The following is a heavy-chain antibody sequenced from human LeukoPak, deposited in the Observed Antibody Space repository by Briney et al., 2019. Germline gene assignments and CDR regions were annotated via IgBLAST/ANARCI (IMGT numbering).Heavy chain of an antibody. V-gene: IGHV4-34*01. CDR1: GGSFSGYY. CDR2: INHSGST. J-gene: IGHJ5*02. Sequence: SETLSLTCAVYGGSFSGYYWSWIRQPPGKGLEWIGEINHSGSTNYNPSLKSRVTISVDTSKNQFSLKLSSVTAADTAVYYCARVSIAARRWFDPWGQGTLVTVSS. D-gene: IGHD6-6*01. CDR3: ARVSIAARRWFDP.